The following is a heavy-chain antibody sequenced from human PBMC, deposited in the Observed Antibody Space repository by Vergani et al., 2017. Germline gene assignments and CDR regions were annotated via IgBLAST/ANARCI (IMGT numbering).Heavy chain of an antibody. D-gene: IGHD3-9*01. CDR3: VKDHLPILTGYFDY. Sequence: EVQLVESGGGLVQPGRSLRLSCAASGFTFDDYAMHWVRQAPGKGLEWVSGISWNSGSIGYADSVKGRFTISRDNAKNSLYLQMNSLRAEDTALYYCVKDHLPILTGYFDYWGQGTLVTVSS. J-gene: IGHJ4*02. CDR2: ISWNSGSI. CDR1: GFTFDDYA. V-gene: IGHV3-9*01.